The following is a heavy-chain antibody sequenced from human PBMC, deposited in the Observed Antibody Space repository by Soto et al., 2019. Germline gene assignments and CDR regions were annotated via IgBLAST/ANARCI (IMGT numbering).Heavy chain of an antibody. V-gene: IGHV1-69*04. CDR2: IIPILGIA. J-gene: IGHJ4*02. CDR1: GGTFSSYT. D-gene: IGHD6-19*01. CDR3: ARDKDSSGWDFDY. Sequence: SVKVSCKASGGTFSSYTISWVRQAPGQGLEWMGRIIPILGIANYAQKFQGRVTITADKSTSTAYMELSSLRSEDTAVYYCARDKDSSGWDFDYWGQGTLVTVSS.